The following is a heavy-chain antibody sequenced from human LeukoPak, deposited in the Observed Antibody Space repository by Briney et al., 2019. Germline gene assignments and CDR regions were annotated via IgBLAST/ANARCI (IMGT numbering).Heavy chain of an antibody. D-gene: IGHD1/OR15-1a*01. CDR3: SKMSPPLRRTTMTSAKGFDY. V-gene: IGHV4-34*01. CDR1: GGSFSVYY. J-gene: IGHJ4*02. Sequence: SETLSLTCAAYGGSFSVYYWSWIRQPPGKGLEWIGEINDSGRTNYNPSFKSRVTISVDTSKNQFSLKLSSVTAADTAVYYCSKMSPPLRRTTMTSAKGFDYWGQGTLVTVSS. CDR2: INDSGRT.